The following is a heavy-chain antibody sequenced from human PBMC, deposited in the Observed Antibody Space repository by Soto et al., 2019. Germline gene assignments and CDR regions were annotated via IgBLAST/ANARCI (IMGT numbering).Heavy chain of an antibody. Sequence: PSETLSLTCAVSGGSISSSNWWSWVRQPPGKGLEWIGEIYHSGSTNYNPSLKSRVTISVDKSKNQFSLKLSSVTAADTAVYYCARAYYYGSGSYYNPIDYWGQGTLVTVS. J-gene: IGHJ4*02. D-gene: IGHD3-10*01. CDR1: GGSISSSNW. CDR3: ARAYYYGSGSYYNPIDY. V-gene: IGHV4-4*02. CDR2: IYHSGST.